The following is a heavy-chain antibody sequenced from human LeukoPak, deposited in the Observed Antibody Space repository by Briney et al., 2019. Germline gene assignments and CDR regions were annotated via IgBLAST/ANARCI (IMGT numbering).Heavy chain of an antibody. Sequence: PSETLSLTCTVSGGSMSPYFWSWVRQPPGKGLEWIGYVYTNDGSTKYNPSLKSRVTMSVDTSKNQISLKLSSVTAADTAIYYCARRRTYFDYWGQGTLVTVSS. CDR1: GGSMSPYF. CDR2: VYTNDGST. J-gene: IGHJ4*02. D-gene: IGHD1/OR15-1a*01. CDR3: ARRRTYFDY. V-gene: IGHV4-4*09.